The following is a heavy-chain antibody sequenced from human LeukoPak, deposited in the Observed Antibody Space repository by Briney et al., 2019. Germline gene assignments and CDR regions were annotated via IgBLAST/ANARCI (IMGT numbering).Heavy chain of an antibody. Sequence: PGGALRLSCAASGFTFSAYPIRWVRQTGGKGLGWVAVISYDGSNTYYAHSVKGRFTISRDNSKSTLYLQMNSLRAEDMSVYYCARGANSYYNSGSYFYWGQGTLVTVSS. CDR1: GFTFSAYP. D-gene: IGHD3-10*01. J-gene: IGHJ4*02. V-gene: IGHV3-30*04. CDR2: ISYDGSNT. CDR3: ARGANSYYNSGSYFY.